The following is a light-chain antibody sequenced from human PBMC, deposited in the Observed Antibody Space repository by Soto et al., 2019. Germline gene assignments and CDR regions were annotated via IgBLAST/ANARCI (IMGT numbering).Light chain of an antibody. CDR2: AVS. Sequence: ALTQPASVSGSPGQSITISCSGTSSDIGSYNHVAWYQQFPGKSPKLMIYAVSDRPSGVSDRFSGSKSGITASLTISGLQTEDEADYYCISYTDRQSYLFGTGTKVTVL. CDR3: ISYTDRQSYL. V-gene: IGLV2-14*03. CDR1: SSDIGSYNH. J-gene: IGLJ1*01.